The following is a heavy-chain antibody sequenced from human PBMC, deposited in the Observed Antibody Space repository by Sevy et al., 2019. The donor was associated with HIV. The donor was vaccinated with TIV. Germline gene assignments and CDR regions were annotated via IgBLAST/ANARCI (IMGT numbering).Heavy chain of an antibody. D-gene: IGHD6-13*01. CDR1: GFTFTTYW. Sequence: GSLRLSCAASGFTFTTYWMHWVRQAPGKGLVWVSRINSDGSSTNYADSVKGRFTISRDNAKNTLYLQMNSLRDEDTAVYYCARGLVGIAAAGNDYWGQGTLVTVSS. CDR3: ARGLVGIAAAGNDY. CDR2: INSDGSST. J-gene: IGHJ4*02. V-gene: IGHV3-74*01.